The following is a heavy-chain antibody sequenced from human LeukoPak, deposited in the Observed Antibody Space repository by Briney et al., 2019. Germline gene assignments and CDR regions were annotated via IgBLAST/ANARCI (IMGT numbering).Heavy chain of an antibody. CDR1: GFTFSNYG. CDR3: AKTYSYGPYYFDY. Sequence: GGSLRLSCAASGFTFSNYGMHWVRQAPGKGLEGVAFIRYDGSNRYYADSVKGRFTISRDNSKNTLYLQMNSLRAEDTAVYYCAKTYSYGPYYFDYWGQGTLVTVSS. D-gene: IGHD5-18*01. V-gene: IGHV3-30*02. J-gene: IGHJ4*02. CDR2: IRYDGSNR.